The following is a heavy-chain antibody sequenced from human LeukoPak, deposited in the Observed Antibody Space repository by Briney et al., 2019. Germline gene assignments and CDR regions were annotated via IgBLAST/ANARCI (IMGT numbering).Heavy chain of an antibody. V-gene: IGHV3-23*01. CDR2: ISGSGGST. J-gene: IGHJ4*02. D-gene: IGHD3-16*02. CDR3: AKDRYVWGSYRYWFDY. CDR1: GFTFSSYA. Sequence: GGSLRLSCAASGFTFSSYAMSWVRQAPGKGLEWVSAISGSGGSTYYADSVKGRFTISRDNSKNTLYLQMNSLRAEDTAVYYCAKDRYVWGSYRYWFDYWGQGTLVTVSS.